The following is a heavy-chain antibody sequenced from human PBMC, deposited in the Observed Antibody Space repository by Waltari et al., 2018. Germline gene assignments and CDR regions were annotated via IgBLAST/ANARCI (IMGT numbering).Heavy chain of an antibody. D-gene: IGHD3-3*01. J-gene: IGHJ4*02. CDR2: INPTLGIQ. Sequence: QVQLVQSGAEVKKPGSSVKVSCKASGDTFSSYAITWMRQAPGQGLEWMGGINPTLGIQNYAQKFQGRVTITADKSTSTAYMELTSLRSDDTAVYYCARPAIYYDFWSGYPPFDYWGQGTLVTVSS. CDR1: GDTFSSYA. CDR3: ARPAIYYDFWSGYPPFDY. V-gene: IGHV1-69*10.